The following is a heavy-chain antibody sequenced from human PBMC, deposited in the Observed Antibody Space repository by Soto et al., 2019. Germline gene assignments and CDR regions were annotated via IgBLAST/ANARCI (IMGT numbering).Heavy chain of an antibody. D-gene: IGHD3-22*01. CDR3: AKDPYDSTGTIYFDY. CDR1: GFTFSNYA. Sequence: PGGSLRLSCAASGFTFSNYAMHWVRQAPGKGLEWVAFISYDGSNKYYADSVKGRFTISRDNSKHTLYLQMNSLRVEDTAVYYCAKDPYDSTGTIYFDYWGQGTLVTVSS. J-gene: IGHJ4*02. V-gene: IGHV3-30*04. CDR2: ISYDGSNK.